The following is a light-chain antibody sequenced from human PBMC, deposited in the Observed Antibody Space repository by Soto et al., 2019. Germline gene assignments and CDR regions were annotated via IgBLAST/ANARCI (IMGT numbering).Light chain of an antibody. J-gene: IGKJ3*01. Sequence: AIRMTQSPSSLSASTGDRFTITCRASQGISSYLAWYQQKPGKAPKLLIYAASTLQSGVPSRFSGSGSGTDFTLTISCLQSEDFATYYCQQYYSYPGTFGPGTKVDIK. CDR3: QQYYSYPGT. CDR1: QGISSY. V-gene: IGKV1-8*01. CDR2: AAS.